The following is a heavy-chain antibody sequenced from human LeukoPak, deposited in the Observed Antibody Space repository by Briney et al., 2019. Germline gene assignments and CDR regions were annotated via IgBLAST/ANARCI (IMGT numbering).Heavy chain of an antibody. CDR1: GFTVSSNY. Sequence: GGSLRLSCAASGFTVSSNYMSWVRQAPGKGLEWVSVIYSGGSTYYADSVKGRFTISRDNSKNTLYLQMNSLRAEDTAVYYCARDSYSREAFDYWGQGTLVTVSS. V-gene: IGHV3-66*01. CDR3: ARDSYSREAFDY. J-gene: IGHJ4*02. CDR2: IYSGGST. D-gene: IGHD6-13*01.